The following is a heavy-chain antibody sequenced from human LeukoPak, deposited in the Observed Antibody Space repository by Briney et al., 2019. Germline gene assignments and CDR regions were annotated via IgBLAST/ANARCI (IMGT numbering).Heavy chain of an antibody. V-gene: IGHV4-34*01. CDR2: INHSGST. CDR1: GGSFSGYY. Sequence: SETLSLTCAVYGGSFSGYYWSWIRQPPGKGLEWIGEINHSGSTNYNPSPKSRVTISVDTSKNQFSLKLSSVTAADTAVYYCARGVEPMNALDYWGQGPLVTVSS. CDR3: ARGVEPMNALDY. D-gene: IGHD1-1*01. J-gene: IGHJ4*02.